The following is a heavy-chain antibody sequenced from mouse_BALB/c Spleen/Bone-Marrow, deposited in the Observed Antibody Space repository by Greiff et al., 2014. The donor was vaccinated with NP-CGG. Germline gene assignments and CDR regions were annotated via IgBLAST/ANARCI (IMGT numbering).Heavy chain of an antibody. D-gene: IGHD3-1*01. V-gene: IGHV1-9*01. CDR1: GYTFSSYW. J-gene: IGHJ3*01. CDR2: ILPGSGST. Sequence: QVQLKESGAELMKPGASVKISCKATGYTFSSYWIEWVKQRPGHGLEWIGEILPGSGSTNYNEKFKGKATFTADPSSNTAYMQLSSLASEDSAVYDCAGGVGLRVAYWGQGTLVTVSA. CDR3: AGGVGLRVAY.